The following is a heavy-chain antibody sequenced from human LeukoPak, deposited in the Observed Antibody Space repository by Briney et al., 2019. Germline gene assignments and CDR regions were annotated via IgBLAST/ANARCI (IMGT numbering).Heavy chain of an antibody. D-gene: IGHD6-19*01. V-gene: IGHV4-4*02. J-gene: IGHJ4*02. CDR2: IYHSGST. CDR1: GGSISSSNW. Sequence: KASETLSLTCAVSGGSISSSNWWSWVRQPPGKGLEWIGEIYHSGSTNYNPSLKSRVTISVDKSKNQFSLKLSSVTAADTAVYYCARVRHSSGYYGYVDYWGQGTLVTVSS. CDR3: ARVRHSSGYYGYVDY.